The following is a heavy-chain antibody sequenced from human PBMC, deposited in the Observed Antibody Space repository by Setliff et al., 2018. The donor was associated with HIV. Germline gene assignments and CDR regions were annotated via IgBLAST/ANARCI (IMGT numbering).Heavy chain of an antibody. CDR1: GFSISSGFF. CDR3: AKSSPSIGYITDC. J-gene: IGHJ4*02. CDR2: IYQSGTT. V-gene: IGHV4-38-2*01. Sequence: SETLSLTCAVSGFSISSGFFWGWVRQPPGKGLEWIGSIYQSGTTYYNPALKSRVTISVDTSKNHLFLKLTSVTTADTAVYFCAKSSPSIGYITDCWGQGAPVTVSS. D-gene: IGHD5-12*01.